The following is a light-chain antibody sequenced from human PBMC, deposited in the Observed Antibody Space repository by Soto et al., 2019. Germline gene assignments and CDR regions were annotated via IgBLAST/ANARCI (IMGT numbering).Light chain of an antibody. Sequence: DVQMTQSPSSLSAFVGDRVTITCRASQGIAPYLAWFQQKPGKVPKLLIYATSTLQSRDPSRFSGSGSGTDFNLTINSLQPEDVGTYYCQKYDSAPLTFGGGTKVEIK. V-gene: IGKV1-27*01. CDR2: ATS. CDR3: QKYDSAPLT. CDR1: QGIAPY. J-gene: IGKJ4*01.